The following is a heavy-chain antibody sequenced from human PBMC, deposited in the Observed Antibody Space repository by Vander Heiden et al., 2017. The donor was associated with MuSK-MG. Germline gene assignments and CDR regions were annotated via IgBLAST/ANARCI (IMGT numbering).Heavy chain of an antibody. Sequence: QVQLQESGPGLVKPSETLSLTCTLSGGSVSSGSYYWSWIRQPPGKGLEWIGYIYYSGSTNYNPSLKSRVTISVDTSKNQFSLKLSSVTAADTAVYYCARDPMVRGLGSGGMDVWGQGTTVTVSS. CDR1: GGSVSSGSYY. V-gene: IGHV4-61*01. CDR3: ARDPMVRGLGSGGMDV. J-gene: IGHJ6*02. D-gene: IGHD3-10*01. CDR2: IYYSGST.